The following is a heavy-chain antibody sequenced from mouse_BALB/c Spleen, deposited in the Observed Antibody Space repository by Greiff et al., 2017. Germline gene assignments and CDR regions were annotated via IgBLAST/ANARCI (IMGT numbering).Heavy chain of an antibody. J-gene: IGHJ4*01. CDR3: ARWLGDAMDC. V-gene: IGHV1-55*01. CDR1: GYNFTSYW. D-gene: IGHD2-2*01. CDR2: IYPGSGST. Sequence: VQLQQSGAELVKPGTSVKLSCKASGYNFTSYWINWVKLRPGQGLEWIGDIYPGSGSTNYNEKFKSKATLTVDTSSSTAYMQLSSLASEDSALYYCARWLGDAMDCWGQGTSVTVSS.